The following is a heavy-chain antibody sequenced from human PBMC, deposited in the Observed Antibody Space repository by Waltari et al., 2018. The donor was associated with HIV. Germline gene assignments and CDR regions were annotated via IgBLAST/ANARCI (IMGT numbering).Heavy chain of an antibody. CDR1: GFHFDDYA. J-gene: IGHJ2*01. Sequence: EVQLVESGGGLVQPGRSLRLSCAASGFHFDDYAMHWVRQAPGKGLEWVSGVSWNSGTRGYGDSVKGRFTISRDNAKNSLYLQMNSLRAEDTALYYCAKDKRSGYGGNSVWYFDLWGRGTLVTVSS. CDR2: VSWNSGTR. CDR3: AKDKRSGYGGNSVWYFDL. V-gene: IGHV3-9*01. D-gene: IGHD4-17*01.